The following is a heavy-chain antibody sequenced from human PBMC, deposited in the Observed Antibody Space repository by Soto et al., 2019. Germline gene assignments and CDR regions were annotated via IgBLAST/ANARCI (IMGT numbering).Heavy chain of an antibody. D-gene: IGHD2-21*02. Sequence: LSLTCNSSGGPLSSFYYSWIRQAPGKGLEWIGYIYYTGSTNYNPSLKSRVTMSVDTSKNQFSLKLTSVTAADTAVYFCAVTRGGAHPHDIWGQGTMVTVSS. CDR2: IYYTGST. CDR1: GGPLSSFY. J-gene: IGHJ3*02. CDR3: AVTRGGAHPHDI. V-gene: IGHV4-59*01.